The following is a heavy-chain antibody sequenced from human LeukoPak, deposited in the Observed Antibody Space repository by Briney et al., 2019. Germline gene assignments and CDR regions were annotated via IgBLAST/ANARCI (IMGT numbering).Heavy chain of an antibody. D-gene: IGHD3-22*01. J-gene: IGHJ3*02. Sequence: SETLSLTCAVYGGSFSGYYWSWIRQPPGKGLEWIGEINHSGSTYYNPSLKSRVTISVDTSNNQFSLKLSSVTAADTAVYYCARESPITYYYDTSGYGVDIWGQGAMVTVSS. CDR3: ARESPITYYYDTSGYGVDI. V-gene: IGHV4-34*01. CDR2: INHSGST. CDR1: GGSFSGYY.